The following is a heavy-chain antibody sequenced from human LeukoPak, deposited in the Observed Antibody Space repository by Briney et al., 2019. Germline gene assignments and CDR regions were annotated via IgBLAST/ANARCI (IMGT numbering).Heavy chain of an antibody. Sequence: GGSLRLSCAASGFTLSIYAMRWVRQAPGEGRQWVSSITSSGDGTYYADSVKGRFTISRDNSENMLYLQMNSLRVEDTAVYFCAKDRPNYYGSNGHYYRRDGDYWGQGTLVTVSS. V-gene: IGHV3-23*01. J-gene: IGHJ4*02. D-gene: IGHD3-22*01. CDR3: AKDRPNYYGSNGHYYRRDGDY. CDR2: ITSSGDGT. CDR1: GFTLSIYA.